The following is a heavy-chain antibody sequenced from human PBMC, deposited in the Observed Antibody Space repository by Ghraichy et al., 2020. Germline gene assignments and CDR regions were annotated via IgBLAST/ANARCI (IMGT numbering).Heavy chain of an antibody. CDR1: DGSFRRYY. D-gene: IGHD3-3*01. J-gene: IGHJ4*02. CDR2: INHSGST. V-gene: IGHV4-34*01. CDR3: ARVYAFWSAYFDY. Sequence: SQTLSLTCAVYDGSFRRYYWSWIRQPPGKGLEWIGEINHSGSTNYNPSLKSRVTISVDTSKNQFSLKLSSVTAADTAVYYCARVYAFWSAYFDYWGQGTLLTVPS.